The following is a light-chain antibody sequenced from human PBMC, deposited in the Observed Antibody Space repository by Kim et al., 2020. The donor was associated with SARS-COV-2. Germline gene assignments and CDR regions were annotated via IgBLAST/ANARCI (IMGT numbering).Light chain of an antibody. CDR2: DKK. V-gene: IGLV3-19*01. CDR3: NSRDRSRHVVI. Sequence: SSELTQDPAVSVALGQTVTITCQGDSLRTYSASWYQQKPGQAPRLVIYDKKYRPSEITDRISGSSSGSTASLTITGAQAEDEADYYCNSRDRSRHVVIFGGGTQLTVL. J-gene: IGLJ2*01. CDR1: SLRTYS.